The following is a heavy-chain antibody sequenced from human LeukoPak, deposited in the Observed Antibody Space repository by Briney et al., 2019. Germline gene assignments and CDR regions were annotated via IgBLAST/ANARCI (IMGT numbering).Heavy chain of an antibody. J-gene: IGHJ4*02. D-gene: IGHD6-13*01. CDR2: ISYGGTNK. CDR1: GFTFSGYV. CDR3: ANDWYDYTSRGSTVDF. Sequence: PGRSLRLSCAASGFTFSGYVMHRVRQAPGKGLEWVAVISYGGTNKYYADSVRGRFTISRDNSKSTPYLQMNSLRAEDTAVYYCANDWYDYTSRGSTVDFWGQGTLVTVSS. V-gene: IGHV3-30*18.